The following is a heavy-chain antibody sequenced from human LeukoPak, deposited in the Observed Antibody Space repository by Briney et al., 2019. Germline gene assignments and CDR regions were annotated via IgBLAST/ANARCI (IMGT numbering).Heavy chain of an antibody. Sequence: SETLSLTCAVSGYSISSGYYWGWIRQPPGKGLEWIGSIYHSGSTYYNPSLKIRVTISVDTSKNQFSLKLSSVTAADTAVYYCARPRRARYYGSGSYHWFDPWGQGTLVTVSS. CDR1: GYSISSGYY. J-gene: IGHJ5*02. D-gene: IGHD3-10*01. V-gene: IGHV4-38-2*01. CDR3: ARPRRARYYGSGSYHWFDP. CDR2: IYHSGST.